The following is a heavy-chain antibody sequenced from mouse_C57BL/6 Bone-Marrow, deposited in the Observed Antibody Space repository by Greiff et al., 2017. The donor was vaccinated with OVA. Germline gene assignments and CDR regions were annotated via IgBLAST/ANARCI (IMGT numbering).Heavy chain of an antibody. CDR3: ARSGSSRYWYFDV. V-gene: IGHV1-64*01. CDR2: IHPNSGST. J-gene: IGHJ1*03. Sequence: QVQLQQPGAELLKPGASVKLSCKASGYTFTSYWMHWVKQRPGQGLEWIGMIHPNSGSTNYNEKFKSKATLTVDKSSSTAYMQLSSLTSEDSAVDYYARSGSSRYWYFDVWGTGTTVTVSA. D-gene: IGHD1-1*01. CDR1: GYTFTSYW.